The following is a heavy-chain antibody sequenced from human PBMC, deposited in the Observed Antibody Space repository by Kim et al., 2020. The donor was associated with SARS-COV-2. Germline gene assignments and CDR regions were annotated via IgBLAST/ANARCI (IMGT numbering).Heavy chain of an antibody. CDR2: IYDSGST. V-gene: IGHV4-30-4*01. Sequence: SETLSLTCTVSGDSISSSNYYWSWIRQPPGKGLEWIGYIYDSGSTYYNPSLKSRVTISRDTSKNQFSLKLTSVTAADTAVYYCARDLGLSYDSSGMSGAFDIWGPGTMFTVSS. CDR3: ARDLGLSYDSSGMSGAFDI. CDR1: GDSISSSNYY. J-gene: IGHJ3*02. D-gene: IGHD3-22*01.